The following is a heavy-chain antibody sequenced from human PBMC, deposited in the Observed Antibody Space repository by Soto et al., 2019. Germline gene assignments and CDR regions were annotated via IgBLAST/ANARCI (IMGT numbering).Heavy chain of an antibody. J-gene: IGHJ5*02. V-gene: IGHV4-34*01. CDR1: GGSFSGYY. CDR2: INHSGST. Sequence: QVQLQQWGAGLLKPSETLSLTCAVYGGSFSGYYWSWIRQPPGKGLEWIGEINHSGSTNYNPSLKSRVTISVDTSKHQFSLKLGSVTAADTAVYYCARDYDYGNYGVGGWFDPWGQGTLVTVSS. D-gene: IGHD4-17*01. CDR3: ARDYDYGNYGVGGWFDP.